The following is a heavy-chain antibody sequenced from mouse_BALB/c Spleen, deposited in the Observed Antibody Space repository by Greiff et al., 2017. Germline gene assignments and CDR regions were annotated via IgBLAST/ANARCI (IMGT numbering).Heavy chain of an antibody. CDR3: ARGGYSSWFAY. Sequence: EVQLQQSGAELVKPGASVKLSCTASGFTFKDTYMHWVEQRPEQGLEWMGRIDPANGNTNYDPKFQGKATITADTSSNTAYLQLSSLTSEDTAVYYCARGGYSSWFAYWGQGTLVTVSA. V-gene: IGHV14-3*02. J-gene: IGHJ3*01. D-gene: IGHD2-3*01. CDR1: GFTFKDTY. CDR2: IDPANGNT.